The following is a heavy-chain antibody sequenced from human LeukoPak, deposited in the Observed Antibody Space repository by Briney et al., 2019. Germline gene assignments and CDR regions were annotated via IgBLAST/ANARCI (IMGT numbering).Heavy chain of an antibody. CDR2: ISAYNGNT. CDR3: ARAAHLGGYDISEEYYYYYMDV. V-gene: IGHV1-18*01. Sequence: GASVKVSCKASGYTFTSYGISWVRQAPGQGLEWMGWISAYNGNTNYAQKLQGRVTMTTDTSTSTAYMELRSLRSDDTAVYYCARAAHLGGYDISEEYYYYYMDVWGKGTTVTISS. J-gene: IGHJ6*03. CDR1: GYTFTSYG. D-gene: IGHD5-12*01.